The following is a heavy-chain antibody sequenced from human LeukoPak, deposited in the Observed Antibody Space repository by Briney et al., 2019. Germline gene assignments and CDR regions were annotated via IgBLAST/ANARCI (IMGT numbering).Heavy chain of an antibody. CDR2: MYYSVFT. J-gene: IGHJ4*02. Sequence: PSETLSLTCTVSGVSVSGYYWSWIRQPPGKGLEWIGDVYMYYSVFTKYNPSSKSRVTISLDTSKSQFSLNLSSVTAADTAVYYCARGGSGWSPFDYWGQGNLVTVSS. V-gene: IGHV4-59*02. CDR3: ARGGSGWSPFDY. CDR1: GVSVSGYY. D-gene: IGHD6-19*01.